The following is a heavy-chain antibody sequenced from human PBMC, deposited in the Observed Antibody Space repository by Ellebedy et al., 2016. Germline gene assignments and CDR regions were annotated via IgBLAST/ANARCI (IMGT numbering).Heavy chain of an antibody. D-gene: IGHD3-22*01. CDR1: GFTFRNYA. J-gene: IGHJ4*02. Sequence: GGSLRLXCAASGFTFRNYAMHWVRQAPGKGLEWVAVISDDGTNKYNVDSVRGRFTISRDNSKNTLYLQMNSLRAEDTAVYYCAKDLYYYDSSAHKGFDYWGQGTLVTVSS. CDR2: ISDDGTNK. V-gene: IGHV3-30-3*01. CDR3: AKDLYYYDSSAHKGFDY.